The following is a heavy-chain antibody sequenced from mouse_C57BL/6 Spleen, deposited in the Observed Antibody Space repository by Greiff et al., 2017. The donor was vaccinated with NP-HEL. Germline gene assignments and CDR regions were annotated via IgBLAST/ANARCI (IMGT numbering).Heavy chain of an antibody. Sequence: EVMLVESGGGLVQPGGSLSLSCAASGFTFTDYYMSWVRQPPGKALEWLGFIRNKANGYTTEYSASVKGRFTISRDNSQSILYLQMNALRAEDSATYYCARYTTPYYFDYWGQDTTLTVSS. D-gene: IGHD2-1*01. CDR2: IRNKANGYTT. V-gene: IGHV7-3*01. CDR1: GFTFTDYY. CDR3: ARYTTPYYFDY. J-gene: IGHJ2*01.